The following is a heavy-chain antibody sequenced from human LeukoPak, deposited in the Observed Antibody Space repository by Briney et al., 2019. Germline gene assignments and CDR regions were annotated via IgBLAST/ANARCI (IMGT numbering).Heavy chain of an antibody. Sequence: PSETLSLTCTVSGGSISIYYWTWIRQPAGKGLEWIGRIYTSGSSNYNPSLKSRVTMSVDTSKNQFSLKLSSVTAADAAVYYCARDTYYYGSGSYRLDYWGQGTLVTVSS. J-gene: IGHJ4*02. CDR1: GGSISIYY. D-gene: IGHD3-10*01. V-gene: IGHV4-4*07. CDR2: IYTSGSS. CDR3: ARDTYYYGSGSYRLDY.